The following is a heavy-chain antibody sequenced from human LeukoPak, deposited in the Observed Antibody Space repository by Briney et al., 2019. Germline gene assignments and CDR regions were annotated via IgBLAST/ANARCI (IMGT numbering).Heavy chain of an antibody. J-gene: IGHJ4*02. D-gene: IGHD3-22*01. Sequence: PGGSLRLSCAASGFTVSSNEMSWVRQAPGKGLEWVSSISSSSSYIYYADSVKGRFTISRDNAKNSLYLQMNSLRAEDTAVYYCAGPWGDSSGYHPPDYWGQGTLVTVSS. CDR1: GFTVSSNE. CDR3: AGPWGDSSGYHPPDY. CDR2: ISSSSSYI. V-gene: IGHV3-21*01.